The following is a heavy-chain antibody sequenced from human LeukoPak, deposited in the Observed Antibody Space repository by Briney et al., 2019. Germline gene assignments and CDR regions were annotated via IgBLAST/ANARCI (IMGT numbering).Heavy chain of an antibody. CDR2: ISGSGSTI. CDR1: GFTFITYT. Sequence: GGSLRLSCVASGFTFITYTMNWVRQAPGKGLEWVSYISGSGSTIYYADSVKGRFTISRDNAKNSLYLQMNSLRVEDTAVYYCARMVRGVIIRDNDAFDIWGQGTMVTVSS. D-gene: IGHD3-10*01. CDR3: ARMVRGVIIRDNDAFDI. J-gene: IGHJ3*02. V-gene: IGHV3-48*04.